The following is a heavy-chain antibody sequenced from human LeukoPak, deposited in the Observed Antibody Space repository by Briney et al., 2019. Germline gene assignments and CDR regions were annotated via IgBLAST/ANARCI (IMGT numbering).Heavy chain of an antibody. J-gene: IGHJ6*03. CDR1: GYSISSGFH. Sequence: SETLSLTCTVSGYSISSGFHWGWIRQPPGKGLEWIGNIYHNGSTYYNPSLKGRVIMSVDTSKNHFSLKLGSVTAADTAVYYCARDQNGDYGSGRPYYYYYYMDVWGKGTTVTISS. CDR2: IYHNGST. V-gene: IGHV4-38-2*02. D-gene: IGHD3-10*01. CDR3: ARDQNGDYGSGRPYYYYYYMDV.